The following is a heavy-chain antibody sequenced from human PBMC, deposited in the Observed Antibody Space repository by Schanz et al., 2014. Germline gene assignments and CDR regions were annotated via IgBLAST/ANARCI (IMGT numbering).Heavy chain of an antibody. CDR3: ARDGGEVVRGVIEGVNRYYYGMDV. V-gene: IGHV1-3*01. J-gene: IGHJ6*02. CDR2: INAGTGNT. CDR1: GYSFTPFP. Sequence: QVQLIQSGAEVKGPGASVKVSCKASGYSFTPFPIHWVRQAPGQRLEWMGWINAGTGNTEYSQKFQGRVTMTRDTSTSTVYMELSSLRSEDTAVYYCARDGGEVVRGVIEGVNRYYYGMDVWGQGTTVTVSS. D-gene: IGHD3-10*01.